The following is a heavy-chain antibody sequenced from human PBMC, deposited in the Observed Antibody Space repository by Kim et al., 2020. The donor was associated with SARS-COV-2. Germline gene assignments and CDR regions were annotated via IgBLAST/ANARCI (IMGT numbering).Heavy chain of an antibody. J-gene: IGHJ4*02. CDR1: GFTFSSYA. Sequence: GGSLRLSCAASGFTFSSYAMSWVRQAPGKGLEWVSAISGSGGSTYYADSVKGRFTISRDNSKNTLYLQMNSLRAEDTAVYYCAKGRHWTIFGVVIPRWFDYWGQGTLVTVSS. CDR2: ISGSGGST. V-gene: IGHV3-23*01. D-gene: IGHD3-3*01. CDR3: AKGRHWTIFGVVIPRWFDY.